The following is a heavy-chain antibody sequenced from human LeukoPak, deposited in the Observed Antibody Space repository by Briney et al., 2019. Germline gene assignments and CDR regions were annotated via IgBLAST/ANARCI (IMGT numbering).Heavy chain of an antibody. CDR2: INSDGSST. CDR3: ARESWLGFDY. J-gene: IGHJ4*02. V-gene: IGHV3-74*01. CDR1: GFTFSSYW. D-gene: IGHD5-12*01. Sequence: GGSLRLSCAASGFTFSSYWMHWVRQAPGKGLGWVSRINSDGSSTSYADSVKGRFTISRDNAKNTLYLQMNSLRAEDTAVYYCARESWLGFDYWGQGTLVTVSS.